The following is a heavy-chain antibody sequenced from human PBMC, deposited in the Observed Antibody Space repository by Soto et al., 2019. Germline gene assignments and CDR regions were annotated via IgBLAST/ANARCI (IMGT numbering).Heavy chain of an antibody. V-gene: IGHV1-3*01. D-gene: IGHD1-26*01. J-gene: IGHJ4*02. CDR3: TQGAWLDY. CDR2: INAGNGNT. Sequence: GSVKVSCKASGYTFTSYAMHWVRQAPGQRLEWMGWINAGNGNTKYSQKFQGRFTISRDNSKNTLYLQMNSLGADDTAVYFCTQGAWLDYWGQGTLVTVSS. CDR1: GYTFTSYA.